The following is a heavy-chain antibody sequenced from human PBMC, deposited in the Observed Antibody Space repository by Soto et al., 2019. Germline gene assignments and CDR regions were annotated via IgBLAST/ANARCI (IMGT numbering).Heavy chain of an antibody. D-gene: IGHD2-2*02. CDR3: AKGYCSSTSCYIDY. CDR2: ISWNSGSI. J-gene: IGHJ4*02. Sequence: PGGSLRLSCAASGFTFDDYAMQWVRQAPGKGLEWVSGISWNSGSIGYADSVKGRFTLSRDNAKNSLYLQMNSLRAEDTALYYCAKGYCSSTSCYIDYWGQGTLVTVSS. CDR1: GFTFDDYA. V-gene: IGHV3-9*01.